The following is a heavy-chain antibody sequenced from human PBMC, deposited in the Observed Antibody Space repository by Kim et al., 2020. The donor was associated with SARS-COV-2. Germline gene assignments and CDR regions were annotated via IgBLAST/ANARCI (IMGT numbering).Heavy chain of an antibody. CDR1: GYSFTSYW. D-gene: IGHD3-3*01. CDR3: ARLGFLEWLLSGYFDY. Sequence: ESLKISCKGSGYSFTSYWIGWVRQMPGKGLEWMGIIYPGDSDTRYSPSFQGQVTISADKSISTAYLQWSSLKASDTAMYYCARLGFLEWLLSGYFDYWGQGTLVTVSS. CDR2: IYPGDSDT. V-gene: IGHV5-51*01. J-gene: IGHJ4*02.